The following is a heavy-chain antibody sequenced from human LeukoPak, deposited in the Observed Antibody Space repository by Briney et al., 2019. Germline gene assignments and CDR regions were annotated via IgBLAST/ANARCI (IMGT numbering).Heavy chain of an antibody. V-gene: IGHV1-2*02. J-gene: IGHJ4*02. D-gene: IGHD3-22*01. CDR1: GYTFTGYY. CDR2: INHNSGGT. Sequence: GASVKVSCKTSGYTFTGYYMHCVRQAPGQGLGWMGWINHNSGGTNYAQKFQGRVTMTRDTSISTAYMELSRLSSDDTAVYYCARNFYFDSSGYYHYWGQGTLVTVSS. CDR3: ARNFYFDSSGYYHY.